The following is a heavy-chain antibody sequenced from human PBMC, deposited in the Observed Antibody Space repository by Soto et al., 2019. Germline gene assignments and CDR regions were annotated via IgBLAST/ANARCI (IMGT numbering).Heavy chain of an antibody. D-gene: IGHD3-9*01. V-gene: IGHV3-23*01. J-gene: IGHJ3*02. CDR1: GFTFSSYA. CDR3: AKDCTYYDILTGYYQRVHDAFDI. CDR2: ISGSGGST. Sequence: GGSLTLSCAASGFTFSSYAMSWVRQAPGKGLEWVSAISGSGGSTYYADSVKGRFTISRDNSKNTLYLQMNSLRAEDTAVYYCAKDCTYYDILTGYYQRVHDAFDIWGQGTMVTVSS.